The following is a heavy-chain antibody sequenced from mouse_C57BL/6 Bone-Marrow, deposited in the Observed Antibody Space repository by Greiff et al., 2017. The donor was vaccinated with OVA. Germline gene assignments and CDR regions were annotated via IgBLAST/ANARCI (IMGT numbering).Heavy chain of an antibody. J-gene: IGHJ2*01. CDR1: GYAFSSSW. CDR3: ARCVYYYGSSFNYFDY. Sequence: QVQLQQSGPELVKPGASVKISCKASGYAFSSSWMNWVKQRPGKGLEWIGRIYPGDGDTNYNGKFKGKATLTADKSSSTAYMQLSSLTSEDSAVYFCARCVYYYGSSFNYFDYWGQGTTLTVSS. V-gene: IGHV1-82*01. D-gene: IGHD1-1*01. CDR2: IYPGDGDT.